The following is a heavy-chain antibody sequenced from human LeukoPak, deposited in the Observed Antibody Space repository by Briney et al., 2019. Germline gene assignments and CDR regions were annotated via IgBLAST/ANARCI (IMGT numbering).Heavy chain of an antibody. CDR1: GFTFSSYA. CDR3: ARDPPSSCYDFWSGYQPNYYYYGMDV. CDR2: ISYDGSNK. Sequence: PGGSLRLSCAASGFTFSSYAMHWVRQAPGKGLEWVAVISYDGSNKYYADSVKGRFTISRDNSKNTLYLQMNSLRAEDTAVYYCARDPPSSCYDFWSGYQPNYYYYGMDVWGQGTTVTVSS. V-gene: IGHV3-30-3*01. D-gene: IGHD3-3*01. J-gene: IGHJ6*02.